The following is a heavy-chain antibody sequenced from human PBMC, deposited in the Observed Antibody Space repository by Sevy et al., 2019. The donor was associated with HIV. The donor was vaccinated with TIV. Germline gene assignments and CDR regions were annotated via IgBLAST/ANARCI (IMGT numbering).Heavy chain of an antibody. CDR2: IYWDDDK. V-gene: IGHV2-5*02. CDR1: GFSLSTSGVG. CDR3: VHKIGQWLARGDAFDI. J-gene: IGHJ3*02. D-gene: IGHD6-19*01. Sequence: SGPTLVKPTQTLTLTCTFSGFSLSTSGVGVGWIRQPPGKALEWLALIYWDDDKRYSPSLKSRLTITKDTSKNQVVLTMTNMDPVDTATYYCVHKIGQWLARGDAFDIWGQGTMVTVSS.